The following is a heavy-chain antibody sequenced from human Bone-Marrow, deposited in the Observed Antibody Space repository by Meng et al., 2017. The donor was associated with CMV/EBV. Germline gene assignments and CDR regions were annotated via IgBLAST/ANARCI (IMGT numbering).Heavy chain of an antibody. D-gene: IGHD3-10*01. J-gene: IGHJ4*02. V-gene: IGHV4-34*01. CDR3: ARGPYYGSGSYVL. CDR1: GFTFSSYS. CDR2: INHSGST. Sequence: GSLRLSCAASGFTFSSYSMNWVRQPPGKGLEWIGEINHSGSTNYNPSLKSRVTISVDTSKNQFSLKLSSVTAADTAVYYCARGPYYGSGSYVLWGQGTLVTVSS.